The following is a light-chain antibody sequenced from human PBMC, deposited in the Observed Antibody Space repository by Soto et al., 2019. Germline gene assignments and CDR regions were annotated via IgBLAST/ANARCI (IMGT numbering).Light chain of an antibody. V-gene: IGLV2-14*01. CDR2: DVS. J-gene: IGLJ1*01. Sequence: QSVLTQPASVSGSPGQSITISCTGTSSDVGGYNYVSWYQRHPGKAPKLMIYDVSNRPSGISNRFSGSKSGNTASLTISGLQAEDEADYYCRSYTSSSTLEVFGTGTKVTVL. CDR1: SSDVGGYNY. CDR3: RSYTSSSTLEV.